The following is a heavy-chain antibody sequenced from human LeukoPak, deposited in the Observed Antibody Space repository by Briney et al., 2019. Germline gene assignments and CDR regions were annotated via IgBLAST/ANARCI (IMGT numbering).Heavy chain of an antibody. CDR2: INHSGST. J-gene: IGHJ4*02. Sequence: SETLSLTCAVYGGSFSGYYWSWIRQPPGKGLEWIGEINHSGSTNYNPSLKSRVTISVDTSKNQFSLKLSSVTAADTAVYYCATTFYDILTDYPQVWDFDYWGQGTLVTVSS. CDR1: GGSFSGYY. D-gene: IGHD3-9*01. V-gene: IGHV4-34*01. CDR3: ATTFYDILTDYPQVWDFDY.